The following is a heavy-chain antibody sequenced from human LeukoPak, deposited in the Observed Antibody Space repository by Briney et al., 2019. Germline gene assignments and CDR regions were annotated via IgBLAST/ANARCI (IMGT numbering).Heavy chain of an antibody. Sequence: SETLSLTCTVSGGSIRSSTYYWGWIRQPPGKGLEWIGSIYFGGSTYYSPSLKSRVTISVDTSKNQFSLKLSSVTAADTAVYYCASCGYSYGNWFDPWGQGTLVTVSS. CDR1: GGSIRSSTYY. J-gene: IGHJ5*02. V-gene: IGHV4-39*01. CDR2: IYFGGST. D-gene: IGHD5-18*01. CDR3: ASCGYSYGNWFDP.